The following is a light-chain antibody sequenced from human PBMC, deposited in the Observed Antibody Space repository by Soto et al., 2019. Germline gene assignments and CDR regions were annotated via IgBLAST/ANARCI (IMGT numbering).Light chain of an antibody. Sequence: QSVLTQPPSASWTPGQRVTISCSGSSSNIGSNYVYWYQQLPGTAPKLLIYRNNQRPSVVPDRFSGSKSGTSASLAISGLRSEDEADYYCAAWDDSLSGHVVFGGGTKLTVL. CDR1: SSNIGSNY. V-gene: IGLV1-47*01. CDR2: RNN. J-gene: IGLJ2*01. CDR3: AAWDDSLSGHVV.